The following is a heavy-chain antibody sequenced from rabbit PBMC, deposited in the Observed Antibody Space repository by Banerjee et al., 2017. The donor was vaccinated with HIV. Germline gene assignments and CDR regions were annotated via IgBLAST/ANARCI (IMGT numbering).Heavy chain of an antibody. V-gene: IGHV1S47*01. CDR2: IYPDYGST. J-gene: IGHJ6*01. Sequence: QEQLEESGGGLVQPGGSLTLSCKASGIDFSTYGISWVRQAPGKGLEWIGYIYPDYGSTDYASWVNGRFTISHDNAQNTVLLQMTSLTAADTATYFCARMGMLDYYGFDLWGPGTLVTVS. CDR1: GIDFSTYG. D-gene: IGHD3-1*01. CDR3: ARMGMLDYYGFDL.